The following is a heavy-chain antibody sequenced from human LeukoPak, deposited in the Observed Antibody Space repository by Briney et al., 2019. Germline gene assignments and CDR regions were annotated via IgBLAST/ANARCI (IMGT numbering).Heavy chain of an antibody. D-gene: IGHD6-13*01. CDR1: GGSISSSSYY. Sequence: SETLSLTCTVSGGSISSSSYYWGWIRQPPGKGLEWIGSIYYSGSTYYNPSLKSRVTISVDTSKNQFSVKLSSVTAADTAVYYCARGPGRVSVWQQLVRYYYYMDVWGKGTTVTVSS. J-gene: IGHJ6*03. V-gene: IGHV4-39*07. CDR2: IYYSGST. CDR3: ARGPGRVSVWQQLVRYYYYMDV.